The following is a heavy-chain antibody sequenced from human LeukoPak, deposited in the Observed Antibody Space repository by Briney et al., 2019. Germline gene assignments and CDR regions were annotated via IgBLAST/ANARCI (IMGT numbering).Heavy chain of an antibody. J-gene: IGHJ4*02. CDR2: IKYDGSEQ. V-gene: IGHV3-7*03. Sequence: PGGSLRLSCTSSGFIFSSHWMNWVRQAPGKGPEWVANIKYDGSEQYYVDSVKGRFSISRDNTKNLLYLQMNSLRVEDTAVYYCARDFWWLPDYWGQGTLVTVSS. D-gene: IGHD3-3*01. CDR3: ARDFWWLPDY. CDR1: GFIFSSHW.